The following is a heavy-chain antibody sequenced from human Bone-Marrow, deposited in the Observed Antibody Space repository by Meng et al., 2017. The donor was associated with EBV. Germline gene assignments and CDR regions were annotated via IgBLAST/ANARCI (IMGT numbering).Heavy chain of an antibody. CDR2: MNPNSDNT. Sequence: QVQLVQSGAEVKKPGASVKGSCKASGYTFTSYDINWVRQATGQGLEWMGWMNPNSDNTGYAQKFQGRVTMTRNTSISTAYMELSSLRSEDTAVYYCARPGSSWYPYWYFDLWGRGTLVTVSS. V-gene: IGHV1-8*01. J-gene: IGHJ2*01. D-gene: IGHD6-13*01. CDR1: GYTFTSYD. CDR3: ARPGSSWYPYWYFDL.